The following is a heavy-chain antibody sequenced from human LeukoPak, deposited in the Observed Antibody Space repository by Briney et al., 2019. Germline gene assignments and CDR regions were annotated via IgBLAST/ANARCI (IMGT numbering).Heavy chain of an antibody. Sequence: SETLSLTCTVSGVSMSSYYWSWLRQPPGKGLEWIGYIYYSGSTNYNPSLKSRVTISVDTSKNQFTLKLSSVTAADTAVYYCARGRYGWLPFDYWGQGTLVTVSS. V-gene: IGHV4-59*01. CDR2: IYYSGST. J-gene: IGHJ4*02. D-gene: IGHD3-16*01. CDR3: ARGRYGWLPFDY. CDR1: GVSMSSYY.